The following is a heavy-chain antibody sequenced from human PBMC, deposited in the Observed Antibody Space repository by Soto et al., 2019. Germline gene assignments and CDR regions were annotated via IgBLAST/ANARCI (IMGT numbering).Heavy chain of an antibody. CDR2: IYYSGST. CDR1: GGSISSGDYS. D-gene: IGHD1-1*01. J-gene: IGHJ6*02. V-gene: IGHV4-30-4*01. CDR3: ARVPGNDLYYYYGMDV. Sequence: SETLSLTCTVSGGSISSGDYSWSWIRQPPGKGLEWIGYIYYSGSTYYNPSLKSRVTISVDTSKNQFSLKLSSVTAADTAVYYCARVPGNDLYYYYGMDVWGQGTTVTVSS.